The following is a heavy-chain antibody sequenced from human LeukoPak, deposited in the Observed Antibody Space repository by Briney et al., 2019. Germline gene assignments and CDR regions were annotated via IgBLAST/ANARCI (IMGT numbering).Heavy chain of an antibody. Sequence: PSETLSLTCNVSGVSISSTTYYWGWIRQPPGKGLEWIGSIFYSGSAYYNPSLKSRLAIPLDTSKNQFSLRLTSVTAADTGVYFCARIGHGANSHLKWYFDLWGRGTLVTVSS. J-gene: IGHJ2*01. V-gene: IGHV4-39*01. CDR2: IFYSGSA. CDR1: GVSISSTTYY. CDR3: ARIGHGANSHLKWYFDL. D-gene: IGHD4-23*01.